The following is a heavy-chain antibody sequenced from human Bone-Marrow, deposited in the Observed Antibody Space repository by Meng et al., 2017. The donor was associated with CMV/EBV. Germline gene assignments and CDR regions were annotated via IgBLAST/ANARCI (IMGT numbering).Heavy chain of an antibody. CDR3: ARDADIVVVPAAMPVYGMDV. V-gene: IGHV4-59*01. Sequence: SETLSLTCTVSGGSISSYYWSWIRQPPGKGLEWIGYIYYSGSTNYNPSLKSRVTISVDTSKNQFSLKLSSVTAADTAVYYCARDADIVVVPAAMPVYGMDVWGQGTTVTVSS. J-gene: IGHJ6*02. D-gene: IGHD2-2*01. CDR2: IYYSGST. CDR1: GGSISSYY.